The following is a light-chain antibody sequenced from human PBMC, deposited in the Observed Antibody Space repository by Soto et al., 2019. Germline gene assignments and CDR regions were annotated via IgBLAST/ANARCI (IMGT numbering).Light chain of an antibody. J-gene: IGLJ2*01. CDR3: GTWDSSLSALV. CDR1: SSNIGNNY. Sequence: QSVLTQPPSVSAAPGQKVTISCSGISSNIGNNYVSWYQQLPGTAPKLLIYENNKRPSGIPDRFSGSKSGTSATLGITGLQTGDEADYYCGTWDSSLSALVFGGGTKLTVL. V-gene: IGLV1-51*02. CDR2: ENN.